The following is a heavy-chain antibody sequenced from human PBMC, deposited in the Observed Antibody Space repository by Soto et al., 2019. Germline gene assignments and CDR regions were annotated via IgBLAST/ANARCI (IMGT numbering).Heavy chain of an antibody. V-gene: IGHV4-59*01. D-gene: IGHD5-18*01. J-gene: IGHJ5*02. Sequence: PSETLSLTCTVSGGSISSYYWSWIRQPPGKGLEWMGYIYYSGSTNYNPSLKSRVTISVDTSKNQFSLKLSSVTAADTAVYYCASSLYSYGNNWFDPWGQGTLVTVSS. CDR2: IYYSGST. CDR1: GGSISSYY. CDR3: ASSLYSYGNNWFDP.